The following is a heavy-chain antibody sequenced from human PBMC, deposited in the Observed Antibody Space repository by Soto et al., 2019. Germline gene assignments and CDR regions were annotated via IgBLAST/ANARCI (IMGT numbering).Heavy chain of an antibody. J-gene: IGHJ4*02. CDR3: ARSVAVPGAHIDY. V-gene: IGHV4-59*01. Sequence: PSEDLSLTCGVSRGSISGSYWSWIREFPRKEMEVLAYVNFPGSTNYSPSLMSRVSISVDTSKNEFSLRLSSVTPADTAVYFCARSVAVPGAHIDYWGQGAQVTVSS. CDR2: VNFPGST. D-gene: IGHD6-19*01. CDR1: RGSISGSY.